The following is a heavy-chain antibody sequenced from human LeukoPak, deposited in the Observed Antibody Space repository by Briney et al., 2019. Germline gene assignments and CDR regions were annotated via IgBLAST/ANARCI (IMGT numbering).Heavy chain of an antibody. CDR3: AKSGNNRFDY. CDR2: ISGSGVSGGNT. Sequence: GGSLRLSCAASGFTFSSYSMNWVRQAPGKGLEWVSNISGSGVSGGNTYYADSVKGRFTISRDNSKNTLYLQMNSLRTEDTAVYYCAKSGNNRFDYWGQGTLVTVSS. D-gene: IGHD4-23*01. V-gene: IGHV3-23*01. CDR1: GFTFSSYS. J-gene: IGHJ4*02.